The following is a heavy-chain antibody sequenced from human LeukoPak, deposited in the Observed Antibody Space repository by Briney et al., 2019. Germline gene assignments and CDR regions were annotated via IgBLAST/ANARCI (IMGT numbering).Heavy chain of an antibody. CDR3: ARVIAAAGTEWFDP. CDR2: IYTSGST. D-gene: IGHD6-13*01. CDR1: GGSISSGSYY. Sequence: PSETLSLTCTVSGGSISSGSYYWSWIRQPAGKGLEWIGRIYTSGSTNYNPSLKSRVTISVDTSKNQFSLKLSSVTAADTAVYYCARVIAAAGTEWFDPWGQGTLVTVSS. J-gene: IGHJ5*02. V-gene: IGHV4-61*02.